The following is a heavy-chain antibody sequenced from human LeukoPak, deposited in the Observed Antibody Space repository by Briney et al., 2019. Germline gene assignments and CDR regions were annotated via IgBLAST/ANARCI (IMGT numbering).Heavy chain of an antibody. V-gene: IGHV4-59*08. CDR3: ARHGGAGNMLRKYYDFWSGYYEYYYYGMDV. CDR1: GGSISSYY. D-gene: IGHD3-3*01. J-gene: IGHJ6*02. CDR2: IYYSGST. Sequence: SETLSLTCTVSGGSISSYYWSWTRQPPGKGLEWIGYIYYSGSTNYNPSLKSRVTISVDTSKNQFSLKLSSVTAADTAVYYCARHGGAGNMLRKYYDFWSGYYEYYYYGMDVWGQGTTVTVSS.